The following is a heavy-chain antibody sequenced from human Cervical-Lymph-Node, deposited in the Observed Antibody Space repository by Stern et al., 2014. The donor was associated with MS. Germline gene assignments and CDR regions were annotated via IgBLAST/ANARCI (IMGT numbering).Heavy chain of an antibody. CDR3: VRHSEGMRPHY. J-gene: IGHJ4*02. Sequence: VQLVQSGAEVRKPGESLRISCKGSGYIFTNYWIGWVRQMPGKGPEWMGIIYPADSDTRYSPSFQGQVTISVDKSITTAFLQWAGLRASDTAIYYCVRHSEGMRPHYWGQGTQVTVSS. V-gene: IGHV5-51*01. CDR1: GYIFTNYW. CDR2: IYPADSDT. D-gene: IGHD3-10*01.